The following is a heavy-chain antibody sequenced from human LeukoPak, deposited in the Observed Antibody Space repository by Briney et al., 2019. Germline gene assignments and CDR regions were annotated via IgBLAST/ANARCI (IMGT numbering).Heavy chain of an antibody. CDR1: GGSFSGYY. V-gene: IGHV4-34*01. CDR2: INHSGST. Sequence: KPSETLSLTCAVYGGSFSGYYWSWIRQPPGKGLEWIGEINHSGSTNYNPSLKSRVTISVDTSKNQFSLKLSSVTAAGTAVYYCARGYVSFDYWGQGTLVTVSS. D-gene: IGHD3-16*01. J-gene: IGHJ4*02. CDR3: ARGYVSFDY.